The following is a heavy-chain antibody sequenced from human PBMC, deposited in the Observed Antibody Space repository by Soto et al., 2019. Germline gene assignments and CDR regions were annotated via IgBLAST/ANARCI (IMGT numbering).Heavy chain of an antibody. CDR3: ARVRTEYAGLDY. V-gene: IGHV4-31*03. J-gene: IGHJ4*02. CDR2: IYYSGST. CDR1: GGSISSGGYY. Sequence: PSETLSLTCTVSGGSISSGGYYWSWIRQHPGKGLEWIGYIYYSGSTYYNPSLKSRVTISVDTSKNQFSLRLRSVTAADTAVYFCARVRTEYAGLDYWGQGTLVTVSS. D-gene: IGHD2-2*01.